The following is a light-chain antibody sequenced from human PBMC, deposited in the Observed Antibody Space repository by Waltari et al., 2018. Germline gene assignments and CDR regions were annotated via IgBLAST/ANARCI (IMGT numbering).Light chain of an antibody. CDR2: DDT. CDR1: NIERKT. CDR3: HVWDSSNDHLVI. J-gene: IGLJ2*01. Sequence: SYVLTQPPSVSVAPGQTATITCGGNNIERKTVHWYQPRPGQAPVVVVYDDTDRPSRGPDRFAGSNSGNTATLTINRVEVGDEADYYCHVWDSSNDHLVIFGGGTRLTVL. V-gene: IGLV3-21*02.